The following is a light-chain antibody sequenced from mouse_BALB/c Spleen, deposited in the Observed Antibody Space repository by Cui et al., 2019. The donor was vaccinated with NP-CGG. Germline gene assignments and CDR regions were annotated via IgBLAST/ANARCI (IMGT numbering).Light chain of an antibody. CDR1: TGAVTTSNY. J-gene: IGLJ1*01. CDR3: ALWYSNHWV. CDR2: GTN. V-gene: IGLV1*01. Sequence: AVVTHVSALTTSPGETVTLTCRSSTGAVTTSNYANWVQEKPDHLFTGLIGGTNNRVPGVPARFSGSLIGDKAALTITGAQTEDEAIYFCALWYSNHWVFGGGTKLTVL.